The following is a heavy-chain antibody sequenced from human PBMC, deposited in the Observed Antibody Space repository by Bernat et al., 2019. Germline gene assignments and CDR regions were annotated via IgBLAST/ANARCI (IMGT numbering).Heavy chain of an antibody. J-gene: IGHJ6*03. CDR1: GFTFSDYY. V-gene: IGHV3-11*05. CDR2: ISSSSSYT. CDR3: ARGTSTSAPYMDV. Sequence: VQLVESGGGLVKPGGSLRLSCVGSGFTFSDYYMSWIRQAPGKGLDWVSYISSSSSYTNSADSVKGRFTISRDNAKNSLYLQMNSLRAEDTAVYYCARGTSTSAPYMDVWGKGTTVTVSS.